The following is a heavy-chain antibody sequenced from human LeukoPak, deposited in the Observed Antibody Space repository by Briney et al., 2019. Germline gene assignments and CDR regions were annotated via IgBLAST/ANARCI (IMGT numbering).Heavy chain of an antibody. V-gene: IGHV3-23*01. D-gene: IGHD2-2*01. CDR3: AEVLSRRNYYYYGMDV. CDR2: ISGSGGST. CDR1: GFTFSSYA. Sequence: GGSLRLSCAASGFTFSSYAMSWVRQAPGKGLEWVSAISGSGGSTYYADSVKGRFTISRDNSKNTLYLQMNSLRAEDTAVYYCAEVLSRRNYYYYGMDVWGQGTTVTVSS. J-gene: IGHJ6*02.